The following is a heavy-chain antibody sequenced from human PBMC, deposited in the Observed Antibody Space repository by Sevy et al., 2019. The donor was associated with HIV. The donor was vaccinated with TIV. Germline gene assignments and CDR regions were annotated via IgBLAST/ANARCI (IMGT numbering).Heavy chain of an antibody. Sequence: GGSLRLSCAVSGFSFDSYGMTWVRQAPGKGLEWVSAISGSGTRTYYADSVKGRFIISRDNSKNTLDLQMNSLRAEDTGNYFCAKGGGGHYDPDEIAYYFYYYNMDVWGKGTTVTVSS. CDR2: ISGSGTRT. D-gene: IGHD3-22*01. V-gene: IGHV3-23*01. CDR1: GFSFDSYG. CDR3: AKGGGGHYDPDEIAYYFYYYNMDV. J-gene: IGHJ6*03.